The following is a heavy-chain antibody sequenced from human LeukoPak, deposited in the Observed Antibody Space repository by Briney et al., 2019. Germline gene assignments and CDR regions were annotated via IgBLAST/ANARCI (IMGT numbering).Heavy chain of an antibody. Sequence: SGTLSLTCAVSGGSISSSNWWSWVRQPPGKGLEWIGEIYHSGSTNYNPSLKSRVTISVDKSKNQFSLKLSSVTAADTAIYYCARVSYNNYGRPNWFDPWGQGTLVTVSS. J-gene: IGHJ5*02. CDR1: GGSISSSNW. D-gene: IGHD4-11*01. CDR2: IYHSGST. V-gene: IGHV4-4*02. CDR3: ARVSYNNYGRPNWFDP.